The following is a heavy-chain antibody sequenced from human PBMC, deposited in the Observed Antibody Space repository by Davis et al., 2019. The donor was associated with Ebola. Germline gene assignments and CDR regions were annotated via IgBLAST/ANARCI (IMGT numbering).Heavy chain of an antibody. CDR3: ARYDFWSGYYTGAFDY. Sequence: SETLSLTCAVYGGSFSGYYWSWIRQPPEKGLEWIGEINHSGSTNYNPSLKSRVTISVDTSKNQFSLKLSSVTAADTAVYYCARYDFWSGYYTGAFDYWGQGTLVTVSS. V-gene: IGHV4-34*01. CDR2: INHSGST. CDR1: GGSFSGYY. D-gene: IGHD3-3*01. J-gene: IGHJ4*02.